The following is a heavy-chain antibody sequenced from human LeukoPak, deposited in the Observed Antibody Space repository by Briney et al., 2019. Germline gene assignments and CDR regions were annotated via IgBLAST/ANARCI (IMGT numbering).Heavy chain of an antibody. V-gene: IGHV4-59*08. J-gene: IGHJ4*02. Sequence: PSETLSLTCTVSGGSISSYYWSWIRQPPGKGLEWIGYILNIGSTNYNPSLKSRVTISLDTSKNQFSLKLSSVTAADTAVCYCARHVTVASRGFDYWGQGTLVTVSS. CDR1: GGSISSYY. CDR3: ARHVTVASRGFDY. CDR2: ILNIGST. D-gene: IGHD5-12*01.